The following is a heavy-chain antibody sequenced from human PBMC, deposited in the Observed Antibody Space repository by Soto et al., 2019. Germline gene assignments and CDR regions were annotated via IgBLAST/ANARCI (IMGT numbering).Heavy chain of an antibody. D-gene: IGHD1-1*01. CDR3: ARELERYFDL. CDR1: GLTFSRYA. CDR2: ISYDGNNK. V-gene: IGHV3-30-3*01. Sequence: QVQLVESGGGVVQPGRSLRLSCAASGLTFSRYAMHWVRQAPGKGLEWVAVISYDGNNKYHADSVKGRFTISRDNSKNTLYLQMNRLRAEDTAVFYCARELERYFDLWGRGTLVTVSS. J-gene: IGHJ2*01.